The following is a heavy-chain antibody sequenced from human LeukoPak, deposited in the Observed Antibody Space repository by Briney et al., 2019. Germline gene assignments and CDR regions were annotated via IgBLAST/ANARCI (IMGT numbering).Heavy chain of an antibody. CDR3: ARDGVVVVPSISYYYGMDV. Sequence: GGSLRLSCAASGLTFSDYSMTWVRQAPGKGLEWVSSISSSSSYIYYADSVKGRFTISRDNAKNSLFLQMNSLRAEDTAVYYCARDGVVVVPSISYYYGMDVWGQGTTVTVSS. J-gene: IGHJ6*02. V-gene: IGHV3-21*01. D-gene: IGHD2-2*01. CDR2: ISSSSSYI. CDR1: GLTFSDYS.